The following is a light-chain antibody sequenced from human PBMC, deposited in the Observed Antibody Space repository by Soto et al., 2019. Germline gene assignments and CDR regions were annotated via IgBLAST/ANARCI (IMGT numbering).Light chain of an antibody. CDR3: SSYTSSSSYV. V-gene: IGLV2-14*01. CDR2: DVS. CDR1: SSDFGIYNS. J-gene: IGLJ1*01. Sequence: QSALTQPASVSGSPGQSITISCTGTSSDFGIYNSVSWYQQCPGKAPKLIIHDVSNRPSGVSNRFSGSKSGTTASLTISGLQAEDEADYCSSYTSSSSYVFGSGTNLTVL.